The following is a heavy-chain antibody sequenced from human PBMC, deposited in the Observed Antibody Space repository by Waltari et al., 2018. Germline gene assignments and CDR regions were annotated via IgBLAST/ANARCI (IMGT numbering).Heavy chain of an antibody. Sequence: QVQLVQSGAEVKKPGASVKVSCKASGYTFTSYGISWVRQAPGQGLEWMGWISAYNGNTNYAQKLQGRGTMTTDTSTSTAYMELRSLRSDDTAVYYCARDDCGGSCYSQPYYYYYYMDVWGKGTTVTVSS. CDR1: GYTFTSYG. J-gene: IGHJ6*03. CDR2: ISAYNGNT. CDR3: ARDDCGGSCYSQPYYYYYYMDV. V-gene: IGHV1-18*01. D-gene: IGHD2-15*01.